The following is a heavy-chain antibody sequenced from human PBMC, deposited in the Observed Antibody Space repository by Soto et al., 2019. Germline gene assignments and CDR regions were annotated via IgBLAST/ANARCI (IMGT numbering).Heavy chain of an antibody. D-gene: IGHD6-6*01. V-gene: IGHV3-33*01. CDR3: ARARWSSSPSSSYYGMDV. CDR1: GFTFSSYG. Sequence: QVQLVESGGGVVQPGRSLRLSCAASGFTFSSYGMHWVRQAPGKGLEWVAVIWYDGSNKYYADSVKGRFTISRDNSKNTLYLQMNSLRAEDTDVYYCARARWSSSPSSSYYGMDVWGQGTTVTVSS. J-gene: IGHJ6*02. CDR2: IWYDGSNK.